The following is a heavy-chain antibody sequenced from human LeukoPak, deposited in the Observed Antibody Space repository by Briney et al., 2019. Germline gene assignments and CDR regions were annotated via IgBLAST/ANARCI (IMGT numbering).Heavy chain of an antibody. CDR1: GFTFSDYA. CDR3: ARDRDTAAASYYFDY. Sequence: GGSLRLSCAASGFTFSDYAIHWVRQAPGKGLEWVAVISYDGNDKYYADSVKGRFTISRVNSKNTLYLQMNSLRAEDTAVYYCARDRDTAAASYYFDYWGQGTLVTVSS. J-gene: IGHJ4*02. V-gene: IGHV3-30-3*01. CDR2: ISYDGNDK. D-gene: IGHD6-13*01.